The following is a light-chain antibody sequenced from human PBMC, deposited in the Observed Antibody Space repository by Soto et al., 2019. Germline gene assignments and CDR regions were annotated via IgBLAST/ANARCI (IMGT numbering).Light chain of an antibody. Sequence: EIVMTQSPATPSASPGERASLSCRASQSVSFNLAWYQQKPGQAPRLLIYGASTRATGIPARFSGSGSGTEFTLTISSLQSEDFAVYYCQQYGDWPPETFGQGTKVEIK. CDR2: GAS. CDR1: QSVSFN. CDR3: QQYGDWPPET. J-gene: IGKJ1*01. V-gene: IGKV3-15*01.